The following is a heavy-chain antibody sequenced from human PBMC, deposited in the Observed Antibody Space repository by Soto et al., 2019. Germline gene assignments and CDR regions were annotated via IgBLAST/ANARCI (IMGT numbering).Heavy chain of an antibody. CDR1: GGTFSTYI. D-gene: IGHD3-3*01. Sequence: SSVKVSCKAPGGTFSTYIISWVRQAPGQGLEWMGRIIPIPDITNYAQKFQGRVTVTADRSTSTAYMELTSLKSEDTAVYYCARERITTRGDAFDLRGQGTMVTVSS. CDR3: ARERITTRGDAFDL. J-gene: IGHJ3*01. V-gene: IGHV1-69*04. CDR2: IIPIPDIT.